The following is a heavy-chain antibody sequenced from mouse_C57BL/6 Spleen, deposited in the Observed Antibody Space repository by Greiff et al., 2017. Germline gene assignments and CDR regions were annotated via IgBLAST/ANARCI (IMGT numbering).Heavy chain of an antibody. CDR2: IHPNSGST. Sequence: QVQLQQPGAELVKPGASVKLSCKASGYTFTSYWMHWVKQRPGQGLEWIGMIHPNSGSTNYNEKCKSKATLTVDKSSSTAYMQLSSLTSEDSAVYYCASLDSSGRGYYAMDYWGQGTSVTVSS. J-gene: IGHJ4*01. CDR1: GYTFTSYW. CDR3: ASLDSSGRGYYAMDY. D-gene: IGHD3-2*02. V-gene: IGHV1-64*01.